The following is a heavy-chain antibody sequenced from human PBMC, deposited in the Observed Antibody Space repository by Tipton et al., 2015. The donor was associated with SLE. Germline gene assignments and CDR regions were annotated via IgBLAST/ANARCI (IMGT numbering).Heavy chain of an antibody. V-gene: IGHV1-2*02. CDR3: VRAPGGGAFDI. CDR2: INSNSGAT. Sequence: QLVQSGAEVKKPGASVKVSCKASGYTFSVYYIHWVRQAPGQGLEWMGWINSNSGATDCAQKFQGRVTMTRDTSITTAYMELSRLTSDDTAVYYCVRAPGGGAFDIWGQGTMVTVSS. J-gene: IGHJ3*02. CDR1: GYTFSVYY. D-gene: IGHD3-16*01.